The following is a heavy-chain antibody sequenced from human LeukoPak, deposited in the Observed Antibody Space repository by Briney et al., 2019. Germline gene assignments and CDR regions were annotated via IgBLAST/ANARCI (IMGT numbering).Heavy chain of an antibody. CDR1: GYTFTNYG. CDR2: INPSGGST. J-gene: IGHJ3*02. D-gene: IGHD2-2*01. V-gene: IGHV1-46*01. CDR3: ARGDRSSYAFDI. Sequence: ASVKVSCKASGYTFTNYGISWVRQAPGQGLEWISIINPSGGSTSYAQKFQGRVTMTRDMSTSTDYMELSSLRSEDTAVYYCARGDRSSYAFDIWGQGTMVTVSS.